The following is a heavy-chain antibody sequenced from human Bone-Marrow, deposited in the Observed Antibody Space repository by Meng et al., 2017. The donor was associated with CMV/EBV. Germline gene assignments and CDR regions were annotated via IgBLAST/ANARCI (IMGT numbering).Heavy chain of an antibody. V-gene: IGHV1-2*02. J-gene: IGHJ6*02. CDR3: ARGDPGWGSSSWFYYYYGMDV. D-gene: IGHD6-13*01. CDR1: GYTFTGYY. Sequence: ASVKVSCKASGYTFTGYYIHWVRQAPGQGLAWMGWISPNSGGTHYAQNFQGRVTMTRDTSISTAYMELGSLRSEDTAVYYCARGDPGWGSSSWFYYYYGMDVWGQGTTVTVSS. CDR2: ISPNSGGT.